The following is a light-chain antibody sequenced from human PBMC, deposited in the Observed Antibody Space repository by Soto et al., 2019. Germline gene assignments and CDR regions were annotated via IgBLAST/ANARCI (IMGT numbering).Light chain of an antibody. V-gene: IGLV2-14*01. Sequence: QSALTQPASVSGSPGQSITISCTGTSSDVGGYTYVSWYQQHPGKAPKLMIYEVSERPSGVSDRFSGSKSGNTASLTISGLQAEDEADYYCQSYDSSLTGYVAFGGGTKLTVL. CDR1: SSDVGGYTY. CDR3: QSYDSSLTGYVA. J-gene: IGLJ2*01. CDR2: EVS.